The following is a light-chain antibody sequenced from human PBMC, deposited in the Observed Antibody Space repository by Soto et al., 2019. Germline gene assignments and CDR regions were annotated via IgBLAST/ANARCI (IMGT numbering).Light chain of an antibody. CDR3: CSYAGSSTFRVWV. CDR2: EGS. J-gene: IGLJ3*02. Sequence: QSALTQPASVSGSPGQSITISCTGTSSDVGSYNLVSWYQQHPGKARKLMIYEGSKRPSGVSNRFSGSKSGNTASLTISGLQAEDEADYYCCSYAGSSTFRVWVFGGGTKLTVL. V-gene: IGLV2-23*03. CDR1: SSDVGSYNL.